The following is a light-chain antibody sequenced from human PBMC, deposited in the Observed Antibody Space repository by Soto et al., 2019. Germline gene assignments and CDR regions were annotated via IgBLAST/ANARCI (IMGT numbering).Light chain of an antibody. CDR1: SSDVGGYNY. Sequence: QSVLTQPASVSGSPGQSITISCTGTSSDVGGYNYVSWYQQHPGKAPKLMIYEVDNRPSGVSNRFSGSKSGNTASLTISGLQTDDEADYYCCSHAGSSTYLFGTGTKVTVL. CDR2: EVD. V-gene: IGLV2-14*01. J-gene: IGLJ1*01. CDR3: CSHAGSSTYL.